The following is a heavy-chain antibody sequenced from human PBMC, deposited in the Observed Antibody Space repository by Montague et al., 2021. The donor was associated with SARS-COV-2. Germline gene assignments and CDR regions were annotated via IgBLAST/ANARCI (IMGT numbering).Heavy chain of an antibody. CDR2: INHSGST. V-gene: IGHV4-34*01. Sequence: SETLSLTCAVYGGSFSGYYWSWLRQPPGKGLEWIGEINHSGSTNYNPSLKSRVTISVDTSKNQFSLKLSSVTAADTAVYYCARGRYYGSGTSLGMDVWGQGTTVTVSS. J-gene: IGHJ6*02. CDR1: GGSFSGYY. CDR3: ARGRYYGSGTSLGMDV. D-gene: IGHD3-10*01.